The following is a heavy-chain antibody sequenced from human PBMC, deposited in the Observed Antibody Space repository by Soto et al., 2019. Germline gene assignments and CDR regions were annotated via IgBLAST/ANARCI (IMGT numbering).Heavy chain of an antibody. CDR2: IYSSGPS. J-gene: IGHJ6*02. Sequence: SETLSLTCTVSGDSFSNGDCYWSRHRQTPGKGLEWIGPIYSSGPSHNHTPLKSPVSVSIDTSKNQFSLTLTSMPGAATSVNYGXISVEREYHWFYYGMDVWGQGTTVTVSS. D-gene: IGHD1-1*01. CDR1: GDSFSNGDCY. V-gene: IGHV4-30-4*02. CDR3: XISVEREYHWFYYGMDV.